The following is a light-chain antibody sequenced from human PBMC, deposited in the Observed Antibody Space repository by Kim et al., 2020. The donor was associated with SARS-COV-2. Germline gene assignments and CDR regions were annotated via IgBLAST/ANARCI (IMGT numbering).Light chain of an antibody. CDR2: QDS. V-gene: IGLV3-1*01. Sequence: VSPGQTSSITCSGDKLGDKYACWYQQKPGQSPVLVIYQDSKRPSGIPERFSGSNSGNTATLTISGTQAMDEADYYCQAWDSSTVVFGGGTQLTVL. J-gene: IGLJ2*01. CDR1: KLGDKY. CDR3: QAWDSSTVV.